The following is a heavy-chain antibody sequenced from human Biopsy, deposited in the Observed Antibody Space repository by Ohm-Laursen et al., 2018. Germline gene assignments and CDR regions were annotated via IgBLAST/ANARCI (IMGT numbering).Heavy chain of an antibody. Sequence: GSSVKVSCKASGYAFPTYYMHWVRQAPGQGLEWLGYINPSGRYTRNAQSFQGRVTMTRDTSTSTVYMELSGLTSDDTAAYYCARPRGTATAIADGLDYWGQGTLVTVSS. V-gene: IGHV1-46*01. D-gene: IGHD2-21*02. CDR1: GYAFPTYY. J-gene: IGHJ4*02. CDR3: ARPRGTATAIADGLDY. CDR2: INPSGRYT.